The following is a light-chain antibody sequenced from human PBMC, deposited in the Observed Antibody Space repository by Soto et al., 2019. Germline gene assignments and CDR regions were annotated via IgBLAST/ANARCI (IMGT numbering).Light chain of an antibody. V-gene: IGKV3D-20*02. Sequence: EIVLTQSPGTLSLSPGERATLSCRASQSVGSSYLAWYQQKPGQAPRLLIYDASSRATGIPDRFSGSGSGTDFTLTISSLEPEDFAVYYCQQRSNWPITFGQGTRLEIK. CDR3: QQRSNWPIT. CDR1: QSVGSSY. CDR2: DAS. J-gene: IGKJ5*01.